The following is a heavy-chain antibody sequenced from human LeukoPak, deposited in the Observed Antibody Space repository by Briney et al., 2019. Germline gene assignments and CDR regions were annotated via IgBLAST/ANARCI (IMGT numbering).Heavy chain of an antibody. V-gene: IGHV3-74*01. CDR1: GFTFRSYW. CDR2: SNSDGSST. D-gene: IGHD3-22*01. CDR3: ARESRESYDSSAYIRYFDY. Sequence: GGSLRLSCEASGFTFRSYWMHWVRQAPGKGLVWVSRSNSDGSSTSYADSVKGRFTISRDNAKNTLYLQMNSLRAEDTAVYYCARESRESYDSSAYIRYFDYWGQGTLVTVSS. J-gene: IGHJ4*02.